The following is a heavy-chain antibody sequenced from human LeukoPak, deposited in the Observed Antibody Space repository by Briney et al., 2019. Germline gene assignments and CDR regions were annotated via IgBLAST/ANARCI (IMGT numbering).Heavy chain of an antibody. CDR3: ARESPVGATDDY. V-gene: IGHV4-39*07. D-gene: IGHD1-26*01. CDR1: GGSISSSSYY. CDR2: IYYSGGT. J-gene: IGHJ4*02. Sequence: KASETLSLTCTVSGGSISSSSYYWGWIRQPPGKGLEWIGSIYYSGGTYYNPSLKSRVTISVDTSKNQFSLKLSSVTAADTAVYYCARESPVGATDDYWGQGTLVTVSS.